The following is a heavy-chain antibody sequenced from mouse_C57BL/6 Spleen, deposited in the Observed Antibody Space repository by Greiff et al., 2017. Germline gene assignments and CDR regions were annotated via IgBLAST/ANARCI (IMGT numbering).Heavy chain of an antibody. J-gene: IGHJ1*03. D-gene: IGHD1-1*01. Sequence: QVQLKESGAELMKPGASVKLSCKATGYTFTGYWIEWVKQRPGHGLEWIGEILPGSGGTNYNEKFKGKATFTADTSSNTAYMQLSSLTTEDSAIYYCARGNYVDWYFDVWGTGTTVTVSS. CDR3: ARGNYVDWYFDV. CDR2: ILPGSGGT. CDR1: GYTFTGYW. V-gene: IGHV1-9*01.